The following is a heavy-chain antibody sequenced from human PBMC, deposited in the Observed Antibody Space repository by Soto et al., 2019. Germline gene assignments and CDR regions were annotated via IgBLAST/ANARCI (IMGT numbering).Heavy chain of an antibody. CDR3: ARANYYYDSSGYLNFDY. CDR1: GGSISSGGYY. Sequence: SETLSLTCTVSGGSISSGGYYWSWIRQHPGKGLEWIGYIYYSGSTYHNPSLKSRVTISVDTSKNQFSLKLSSVTAADTAVYYCARANYYYDSSGYLNFDYWGQGTLVTVSS. J-gene: IGHJ4*02. CDR2: IYYSGST. V-gene: IGHV4-31*03. D-gene: IGHD3-22*01.